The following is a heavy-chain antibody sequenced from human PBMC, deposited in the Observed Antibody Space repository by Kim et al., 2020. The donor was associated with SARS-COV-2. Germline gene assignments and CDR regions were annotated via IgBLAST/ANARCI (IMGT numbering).Heavy chain of an antibody. CDR2: TA. J-gene: IGHJ4*02. CDR3: AIIGGPRATC. D-gene: IGHD1-26*01. Sequence: TANYAQKFQGRVTITADESTSTAYMELSSLRSEDTAVYYCAIIGGPRATCWGQGTLVTVSS. V-gene: IGHV1-69*01.